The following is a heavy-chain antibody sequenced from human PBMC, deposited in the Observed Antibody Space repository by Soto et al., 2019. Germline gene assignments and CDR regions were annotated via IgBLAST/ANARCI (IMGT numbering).Heavy chain of an antibody. V-gene: IGHV3-9*01. CDR3: AKDIWGAVAGRRGLNWFDP. D-gene: IGHD6-19*01. Sequence: EVQLVESGGGLVQPGRSLRLSCAASGFTFDDYAMHWVRQAPGKGLERVSGISWNSGSIGYADSVKGRFTISRDNAKNSRYLQMNGLRAEDTALYYCAKDIWGAVAGRRGLNWFDPWCQGTLVTVSS. CDR2: ISWNSGSI. CDR1: GFTFDDYA. J-gene: IGHJ5*02.